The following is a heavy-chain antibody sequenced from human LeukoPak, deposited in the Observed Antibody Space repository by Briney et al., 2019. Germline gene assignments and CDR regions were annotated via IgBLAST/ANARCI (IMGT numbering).Heavy chain of an antibody. CDR2: INWNGGST. V-gene: IGHV3-20*04. CDR1: GFTFSSYS. J-gene: IGHJ5*02. Sequence: PGGSLRLSCAASGFTFSSYSMSWVRQAPGKGLEWVSGINWNGGSTGYADSVKGRFTISRDNAKNSLYLQMNSLRAEDTALYYCAREVGYSSSSLWFDPWGQGTLVTVSS. D-gene: IGHD6-6*01. CDR3: AREVGYSSSSLWFDP.